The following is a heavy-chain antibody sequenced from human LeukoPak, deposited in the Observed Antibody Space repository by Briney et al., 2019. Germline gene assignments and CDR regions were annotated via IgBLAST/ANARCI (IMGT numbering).Heavy chain of an antibody. D-gene: IGHD6-13*01. Sequence: PSETLSLTCTVAGGSLSSYYWSWIRQPPGKGLEWIGYIYYSGSTNYNPSLKSRVTISVDTSKNQFSLKLSSVTAADTAVYYCARDRQQLRYWGQGTLVTVSS. J-gene: IGHJ4*02. CDR3: ARDRQQLRY. CDR2: IYYSGST. V-gene: IGHV4-59*01. CDR1: GGSLSSYY.